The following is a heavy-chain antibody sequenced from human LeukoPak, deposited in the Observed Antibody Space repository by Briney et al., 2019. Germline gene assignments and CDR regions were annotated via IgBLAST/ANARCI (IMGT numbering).Heavy chain of an antibody. J-gene: IGHJ4*02. CDR3: ARDHDFWT. CDR2: MAQDGGEK. Sequence: PGGSLRLSCAASGFTFSNYWMAWVRQAPGKGLEWVANMAQDGGEKYYVDSVKGRFTISRDNAKNSLYLQMNSLRDEDTAVYYCARDHDFWTWGQGTLVTVSS. D-gene: IGHD3-3*01. V-gene: IGHV3-7*01. CDR1: GFTFSNYW.